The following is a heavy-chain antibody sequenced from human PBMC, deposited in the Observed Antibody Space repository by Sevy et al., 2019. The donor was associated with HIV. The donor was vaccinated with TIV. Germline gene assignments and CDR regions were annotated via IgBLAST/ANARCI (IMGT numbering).Heavy chain of an antibody. Sequence: GGCLRLSCAVSGFSISKCWLSWVRQAPGKGPEWVANINEDGTKKYYVESVKGRFTISRDNAKNSLYLQMDSLRVEDTALYYCARDWAGLDYWGQGTLVTVSS. J-gene: IGHJ4*02. CDR3: ARDWAGLDY. CDR1: GFSISKCW. CDR2: INEDGTKK. D-gene: IGHD6-19*01. V-gene: IGHV3-7*01.